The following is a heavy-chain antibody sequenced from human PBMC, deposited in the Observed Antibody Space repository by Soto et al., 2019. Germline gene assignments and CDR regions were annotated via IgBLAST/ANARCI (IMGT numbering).Heavy chain of an antibody. CDR3: ARGPLFGVVVPAADLYFDL. CDR1: GYTFTSYG. D-gene: IGHD2-2*01. V-gene: IGHV1-18*04. CDR2: ISAYNGNT. J-gene: IGHJ2*01. Sequence: ASVKVSCKASGYTFTSYGISWVRQAPGQGLEWMGWISAYNGNTNYAQKPQGRVTMTTDTSTSTAYMELRSLRSDDTAVYYCARGPLFGVVVPAADLYFDLWGRGTLVTVS.